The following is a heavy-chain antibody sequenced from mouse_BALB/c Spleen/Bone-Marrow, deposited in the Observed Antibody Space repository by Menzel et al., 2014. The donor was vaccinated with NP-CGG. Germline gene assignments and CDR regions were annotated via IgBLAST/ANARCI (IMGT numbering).Heavy chain of an antibody. D-gene: IGHD2-1*01. V-gene: IGHV7-3*02. J-gene: IGHJ2*01. Sequence: EVMLVESGGGLVQPGGSLRLSYATSGFTFTDYYMSWVRQPPGKALEWLGFIRNKANGYTTEYSASVKGRFTISRDNSQSILYLQMNTLRAEDSATYYCARDGNYYFDYWGQGTTLTVSS. CDR1: GFTFTDYY. CDR3: ARDGNYYFDY. CDR2: IRNKANGYTT.